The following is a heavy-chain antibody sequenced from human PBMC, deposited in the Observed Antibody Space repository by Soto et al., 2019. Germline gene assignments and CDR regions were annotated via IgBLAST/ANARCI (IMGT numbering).Heavy chain of an antibody. Sequence: QVQLVQSGAEVKKPGASVKVSCKASGYTFTNYAMHWVRQAPGQRLEWMGWINAGNGNTKYSQKFQGRVTITRDTSARTAYMELSSLRSEDTAVYYCGRVSGLNGSDPWGQGTLVTVSS. CDR3: GRVSGLNGSDP. V-gene: IGHV1-3*01. D-gene: IGHD3-10*01. CDR2: INAGNGNT. CDR1: GYTFTNYA. J-gene: IGHJ5*02.